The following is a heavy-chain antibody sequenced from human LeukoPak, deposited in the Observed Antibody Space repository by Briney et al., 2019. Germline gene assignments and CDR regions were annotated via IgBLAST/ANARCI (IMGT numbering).Heavy chain of an antibody. CDR3: ARGYCSGGNCYLWAGYGMDV. D-gene: IGHD2-15*01. V-gene: IGHV1-18*01. J-gene: IGHJ6*02. CDR2: ISAYNGNT. Sequence: ASVKVSCKASGYTFTSYGISWVRQAPGQGLEWMGWISAYNGNTNYAQNLQGRVTMTTDTSTNTAYMELRSLRSDDTAVYYCARGYCSGGNCYLWAGYGMDVWGQGTTVTVSS. CDR1: GYTFTSYG.